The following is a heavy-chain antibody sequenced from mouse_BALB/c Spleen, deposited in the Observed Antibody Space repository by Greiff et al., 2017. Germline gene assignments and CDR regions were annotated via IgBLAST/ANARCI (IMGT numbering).Heavy chain of an antibody. V-gene: IGHV1S127*01. CDR2: IDPSDSYT. CDR1: GYTFTSYW. J-gene: IGHJ4*01. Sequence: QVQLQQPGAELVKPGASVKMSCKASGYTFTSYWMHWVKQRPGQGLEWIGVIDPSDSYTSYNQKFKGKATLTVETSSSTAYMQLSSLPSEDSAVYYCTRGGTGRYAMDYWGQGTSVTVSS. CDR3: TRGGTGRYAMDY. D-gene: IGHD3-3*01.